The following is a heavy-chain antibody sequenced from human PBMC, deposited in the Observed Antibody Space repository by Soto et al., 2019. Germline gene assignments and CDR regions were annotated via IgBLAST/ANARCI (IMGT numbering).Heavy chain of an antibody. CDR1: GFTFSSYA. D-gene: IGHD6-13*01. V-gene: IGHV3-23*01. CDR2: ISGSDGST. J-gene: IGHJ4*02. Sequence: EVQLLESGGGLVQPGGSLRLSCAASGFTFSSYAMNWVRQAPGKGLEWVSVISGSDGSTYYADSVKGRFTISRDKSKNTLNLQMNSLRPEYTAVYYWVRRSSSWYFDYWGQGTLVTVSS. CDR3: VRRSSSWYFDY.